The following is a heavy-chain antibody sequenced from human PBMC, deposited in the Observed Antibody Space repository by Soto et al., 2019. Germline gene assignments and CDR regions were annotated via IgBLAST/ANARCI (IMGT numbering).Heavy chain of an antibody. CDR3: ARFTYYDFWSCYYPIDY. Sequence: ASVKVSCKASGYTFTSYGITWVRQAPGQGLEWMGWISAYNGNTNYAQKLQGRVTMTTDTSTSTAYMELRSLRSDDTAVYYCARFTYYDFWSCYYPIDYWGQGTLVTVSS. D-gene: IGHD3-3*01. CDR2: ISAYNGNT. CDR1: GYTFTSYG. J-gene: IGHJ4*02. V-gene: IGHV1-18*04.